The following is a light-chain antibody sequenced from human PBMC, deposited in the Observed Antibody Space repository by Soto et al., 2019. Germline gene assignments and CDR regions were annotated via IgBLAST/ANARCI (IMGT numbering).Light chain of an antibody. CDR3: HHYNKAPYT. CDR1: QGISNY. J-gene: IGKJ2*01. Sequence: DIQMTQSPSSLSASVGDRVTITCRASQGISNYLAWYQQKPGKVPKLLIYSASTLQSGVPSRFSGSGSGTDFTLTISSLEPEDVATYYFHHYNKAPYTFGQGPKLEIK. CDR2: SAS. V-gene: IGKV1-27*01.